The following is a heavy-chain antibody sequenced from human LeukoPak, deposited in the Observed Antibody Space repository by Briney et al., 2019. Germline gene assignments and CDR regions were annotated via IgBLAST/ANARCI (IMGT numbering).Heavy chain of an antibody. Sequence: SVKVSCKASGGTFSSYAISWVRQAPGQGLEWMGGIIPIFGTANYAQKFQGRVTITADESTSTAYMELSSLRSENTAVYYCARGKNYYDSSGFNYWGQGTLVTVSS. CDR3: ARGKNYYDSSGFNY. J-gene: IGHJ4*02. CDR1: GGTFSSYA. D-gene: IGHD3-22*01. V-gene: IGHV1-69*01. CDR2: IIPIFGTA.